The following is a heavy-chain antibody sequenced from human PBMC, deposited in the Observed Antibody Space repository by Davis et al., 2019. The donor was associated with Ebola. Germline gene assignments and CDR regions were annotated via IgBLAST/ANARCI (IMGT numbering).Heavy chain of an antibody. D-gene: IGHD3-22*01. J-gene: IGHJ4*02. Sequence: GESLKISCAASGFTFSNAWMNWVRQAPGMGLEWVGHIKSNTDGGTADYAAPVKGRFAISRDDSKNTMFLQMDSLKTEDTAVYYCTTGSYYYDSSGYYYFDYWGQGTLVTVSS. CDR3: TTGSYYYDSSGYYYFDY. V-gene: IGHV3-15*01. CDR2: IKSNTDGGTA. CDR1: GFTFSNAW.